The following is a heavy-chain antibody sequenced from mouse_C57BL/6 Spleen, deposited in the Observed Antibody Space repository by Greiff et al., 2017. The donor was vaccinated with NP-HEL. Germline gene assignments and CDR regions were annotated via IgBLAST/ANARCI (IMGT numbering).Heavy chain of an antibody. D-gene: IGHD1-1*01. CDR3: ARRLRWGYFDV. Sequence: QVQLQQSGAELVRPGSSVKLSCKASGYTFTSYWMHWVKQRPIQGLEWIGNIDPSDSETHYNQKFKDKATLTVDKSSSTAYMQLSSLTSEDSAVYYCARRLRWGYFDVWGTGTTVTVSS. J-gene: IGHJ1*03. CDR2: IDPSDSET. V-gene: IGHV1-52*01. CDR1: GYTFTSYW.